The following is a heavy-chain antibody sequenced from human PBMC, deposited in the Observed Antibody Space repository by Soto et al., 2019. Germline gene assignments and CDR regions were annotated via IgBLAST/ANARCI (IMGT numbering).Heavy chain of an antibody. D-gene: IGHD6-19*01. CDR2: IYYSGGT. CDR3: ARDRGYSSGRYLDV. J-gene: IGHJ6*02. Sequence: SETLSLTCAVSGGSISSPGYYWTWIRQHPGKGLEWIGYIYYSGGTSYNPSLNSRLAISVDTSKNHFSLKLSSVTAADTAVYYCARDRGYSSGRYLDVWGQGTPVTVSS. CDR1: GGSISSPGYY. V-gene: IGHV4-31*11.